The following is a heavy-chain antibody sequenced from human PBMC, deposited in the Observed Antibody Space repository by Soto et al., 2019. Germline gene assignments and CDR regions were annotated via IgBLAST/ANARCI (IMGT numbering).Heavy chain of an antibody. J-gene: IGHJ2*01. CDR2: IHYSGTT. D-gene: IGHD2-21*02. CDR1: GDSITAGGHD. CDR3: AELTATYCNFAI. V-gene: IGHV4-31*03. Sequence: TLSLPCTVSGDSITAGGHDWAWIRQHPEKGLEWLGYIHYSGTTDYNPSLKSRLTVSVDTSKNQFSLSLSSVTAADTAIYYCAELTATYCNFAIWGRGTLVTVSS.